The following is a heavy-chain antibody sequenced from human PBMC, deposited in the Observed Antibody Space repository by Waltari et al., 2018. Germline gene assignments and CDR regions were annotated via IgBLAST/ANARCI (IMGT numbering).Heavy chain of an antibody. CDR2: IKQSGLT. Sequence: QVQLHQGGAGLLKPSETLSLTCVVYGGSFSDYYWSWIRQPPGKGLEWLGEIKQSGLTNYNPSVKRRATMSLDTSKNQFSLKLSSLTAADTAVYYCAGGTASAWELGHSWGQGTLVTVSS. CDR1: GGSFSDYY. CDR3: AGGTASAWELGHS. D-gene: IGHD1-26*01. V-gene: IGHV4-34*01. J-gene: IGHJ4*02.